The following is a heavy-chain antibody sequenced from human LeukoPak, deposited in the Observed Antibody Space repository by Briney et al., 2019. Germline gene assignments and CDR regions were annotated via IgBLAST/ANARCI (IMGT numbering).Heavy chain of an antibody. J-gene: IGHJ6*02. D-gene: IGHD2-15*01. CDR2: ISDGGGTT. CDR3: ARDRDSGGLNV. CDR1: GFSFNTYD. V-gene: IGHV3-48*03. Sequence: AGGSLRLSCSAAGFSFNTYDMHWVRQAPGKGLQWVSYISDGGGTTYYADSVKGRLTISRDNGKNSLFLQMNSLSAEDTAIYYCARDRDSGGLNVWGQGTTVTV.